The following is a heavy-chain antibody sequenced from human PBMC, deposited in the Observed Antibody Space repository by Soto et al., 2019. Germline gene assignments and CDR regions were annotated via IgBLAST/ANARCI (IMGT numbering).Heavy chain of an antibody. J-gene: IGHJ6*02. D-gene: IGHD3-10*01. CDR3: ARGLLRFGELWSYYYGMHV. CDR1: GGSISSGDYY. V-gene: IGHV4-30-4*01. CDR2: IYYSGST. Sequence: SETLSLTCTVSGGSISSGDYYWSWIRQPPGKGLESIGYIYYSGSTYYNPSLKSRVTISVDTSKNQFSLKLSSVTAADTAVYYCARGLLRFGELWSYYYGMHVWGQGTTVTVSS.